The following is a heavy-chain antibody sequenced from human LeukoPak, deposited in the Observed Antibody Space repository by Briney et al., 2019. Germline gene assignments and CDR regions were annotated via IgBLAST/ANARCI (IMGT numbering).Heavy chain of an antibody. CDR1: GYTFTSYG. CDR3: ARDHYGDYGVPNGYFDY. V-gene: IGHV1-18*01. CDR2: ISAYNGNT. D-gene: IGHD4-17*01. J-gene: IGHJ4*02. Sequence: GASVKVSCKASGYTFTSYGISWVRQAPGQGLEWMGWISAYNGNTNYAQKLQGRVTMTTDTSTSTAYIELRSLRSDDTAVYYCARDHYGDYGVPNGYFDYWGQGTLVTVSS.